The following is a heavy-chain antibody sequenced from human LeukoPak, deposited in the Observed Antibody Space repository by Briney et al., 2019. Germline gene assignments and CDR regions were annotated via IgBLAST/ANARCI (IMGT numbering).Heavy chain of an antibody. V-gene: IGHV1-2*02. CDR1: GYTFTGYY. D-gene: IGHD5-18*01. CDR3: ARGKGDTAMVTRGRRHWYFDL. CDR2: INPNSGGT. Sequence: ASVKVSCKASGYTFTGYYMHWVRQAPGQGLEWMGWINPNSGGTNYAQKFQGRVTMTRDTSISTAYMELSRLRSDDTAVYYCARGKGDTAMVTRGRRHWYFDLWGRGTLVTVSS. J-gene: IGHJ2*01.